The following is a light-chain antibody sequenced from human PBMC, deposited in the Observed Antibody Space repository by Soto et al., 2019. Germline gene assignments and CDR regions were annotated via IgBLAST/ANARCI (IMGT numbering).Light chain of an antibody. V-gene: IGLV1-44*01. CDR2: GNN. CDR1: SSNIGSYT. CDR3: AAWRL. J-gene: IGLJ2*01. Sequence: QSVLTQPPSASGTPGQRVTISCSGSSSNIGSYTVNWYQQLPGTAPKLLIYGNNQRPSGVPDRFSASKSGTSASLAISGLQSEDEADYYCAAWRLFGGGPKVTVL.